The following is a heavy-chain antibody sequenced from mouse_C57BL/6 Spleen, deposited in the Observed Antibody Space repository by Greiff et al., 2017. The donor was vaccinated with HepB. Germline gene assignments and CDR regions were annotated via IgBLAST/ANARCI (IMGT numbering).Heavy chain of an antibody. D-gene: IGHD6-5*01. CDR2: ISNGGGST. Sequence: EVQLVESGGGLVQPGGSLKLSCAASGFTFSDYYMYWVRQTPEKRLEWVAYISNGGGSTYYPDTVKGRFTISRDNAKNTLYLQMSRLKSEDTAMYYCARGAYRDYAMDDWGQGTSVTVSS. V-gene: IGHV5-12*01. CDR1: GFTFSDYY. J-gene: IGHJ4*01. CDR3: ARGAYRDYAMDD.